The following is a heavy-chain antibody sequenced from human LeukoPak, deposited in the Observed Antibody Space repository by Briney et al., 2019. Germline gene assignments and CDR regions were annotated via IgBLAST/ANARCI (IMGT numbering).Heavy chain of an antibody. CDR3: AREGTYYYDSSGYLPDY. CDR2: IYSGGTT. V-gene: IGHV3-53*05. Sequence: GGSLRLSCAASGFIVSSNYMSWVRQAPGKGLEWVSVIYSGGTTYYADSVKGRFTISRDTSKNTLYLQMNSLRAEDTAVYYCAREGTYYYDSSGYLPDYWGQGTLVTVSS. CDR1: GFIVSSNY. J-gene: IGHJ4*02. D-gene: IGHD3-22*01.